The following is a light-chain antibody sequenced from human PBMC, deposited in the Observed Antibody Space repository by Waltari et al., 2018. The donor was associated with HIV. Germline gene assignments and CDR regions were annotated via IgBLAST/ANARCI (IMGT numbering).Light chain of an antibody. Sequence: QSVLTQPPSASGTPGQRVTVSCSGSSSNLGSNTVTWYHQLPGTAPKRLIYSNNRRPSGVPDRFSGSKAGTSASLAISGLQSEDEADYYCAAWDDSLNGPVFGGGTKLTVL. CDR1: SSNLGSNT. CDR3: AAWDDSLNGPV. J-gene: IGLJ3*02. CDR2: SNN. V-gene: IGLV1-44*01.